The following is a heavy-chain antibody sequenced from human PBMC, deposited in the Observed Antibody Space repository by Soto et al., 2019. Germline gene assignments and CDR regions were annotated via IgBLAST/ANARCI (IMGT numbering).Heavy chain of an antibody. J-gene: IGHJ6*03. CDR3: ARGYPNSYYMDV. V-gene: IGHV4-59*08. Sequence: SETLSLTCTVSGGSISSYYWTWIRQPPGKGLEWIGYIYYSGNTNYNPSLKSRVTISVDTSKNHFSLKLSSVTAADTAVYFCARGYPNSYYMDVWGKGTTVTVSS. CDR1: GGSISSYY. CDR2: IYYSGNT. D-gene: IGHD5-18*01.